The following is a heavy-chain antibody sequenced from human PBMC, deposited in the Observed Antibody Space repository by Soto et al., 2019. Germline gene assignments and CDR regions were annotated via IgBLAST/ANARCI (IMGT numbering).Heavy chain of an antibody. V-gene: IGHV3-21*01. J-gene: IGHJ6*02. Sequence: PGESLKISCAASGFTFSSYSLNWVRQAPGKGLEWVSSISGGGRDIKYGDSVKGRFIISRDNAKDSLHLQMYSLRADDTAIYFCATSLAVQLGYYGMDVWGPGTTVTVSS. CDR1: GFTFSSYS. D-gene: IGHD6-6*01. CDR3: ATSLAVQLGYYGMDV. CDR2: ISGGGRDI.